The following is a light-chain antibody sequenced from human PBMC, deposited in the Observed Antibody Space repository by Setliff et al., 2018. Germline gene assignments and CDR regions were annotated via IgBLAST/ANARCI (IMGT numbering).Light chain of an antibody. CDR2: AVP. V-gene: IGLV2-14*03. Sequence: QSALTQPASVSGSLGQSITISCTGTSNDVGGYNYVSWYKQHPGEAPQLMIYAVPKRPSGVSNRFSGSKSGKAASLTISGLQAEDEADYYCCSYVRGSAYVFGTGTKVTVL. CDR3: CSYVRGSAYV. CDR1: SNDVGGYNY. J-gene: IGLJ1*01.